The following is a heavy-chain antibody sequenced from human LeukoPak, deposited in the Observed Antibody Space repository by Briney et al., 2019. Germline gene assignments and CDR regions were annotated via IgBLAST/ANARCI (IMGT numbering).Heavy chain of an antibody. Sequence: GGSLRLSCAASGFMFSDYAITWVRQAPGKGLEWVSGISGSGVSTYYADSVKGRFTISRDNSKNTLYLQMHSLRAEDTAVYYCAKDRGGSYKDFGPWGQGTLVTVSS. V-gene: IGHV3-23*01. CDR2: ISGSGVST. J-gene: IGHJ5*02. D-gene: IGHD1-26*01. CDR3: AKDRGGSYKDFGP. CDR1: GFMFSDYA.